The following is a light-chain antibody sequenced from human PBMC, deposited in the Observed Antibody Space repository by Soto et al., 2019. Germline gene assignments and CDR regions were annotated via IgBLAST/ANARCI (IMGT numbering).Light chain of an antibody. CDR2: DVS. V-gene: IGLV2-14*03. Sequence: QSVLTQPASVSVSPGQSITISCTGTSSYVGGYNYVSWYQHHPGKATKLMIYDVSNRPSVVSNRFSGSKSFNTASLTISGLQAADEADYYCSSYTSSSTPKVFGTGTKLTVL. J-gene: IGLJ1*01. CDR1: SSYVGGYNY. CDR3: SSYTSSSTPKV.